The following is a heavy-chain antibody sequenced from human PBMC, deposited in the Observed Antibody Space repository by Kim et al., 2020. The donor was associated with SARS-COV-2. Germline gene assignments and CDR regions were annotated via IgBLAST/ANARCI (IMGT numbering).Heavy chain of an antibody. J-gene: IGHJ6*02. CDR1: GHTLIELS. CDR2: FDPEDGET. Sequence: ASVKVSCKVSGHTLIELSIHWVRQAPGKGLEWMGGFDPEDGETIYAQKFQGRVTMTEDTSTEIAYMELSSLRSDDTAVYYCATDEVSDYYGPGRNYGLDVWGQGTTVTVSS. V-gene: IGHV1-24*01. CDR3: ATDEVSDYYGPGRNYGLDV. D-gene: IGHD3-10*01.